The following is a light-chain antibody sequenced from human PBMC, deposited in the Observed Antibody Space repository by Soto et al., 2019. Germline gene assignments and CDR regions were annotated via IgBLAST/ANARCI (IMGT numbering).Light chain of an antibody. CDR3: QQYNNWPFS. CDR1: QGVTTN. J-gene: IGKJ5*01. V-gene: IGKV3-15*01. CDR2: DVS. Sequence: EIVMTQSPGTLSVSPGERATLSCRAGQGVTTNFAWYQQKSGQSPRLLIYDVSIRATGVPAMFSGTGSETDFTLTISALQSEDSAVYFCQQYNNWPFSFGQGTRREIK.